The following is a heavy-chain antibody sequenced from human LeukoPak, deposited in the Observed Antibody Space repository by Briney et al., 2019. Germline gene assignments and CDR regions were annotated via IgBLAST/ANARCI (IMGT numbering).Heavy chain of an antibody. D-gene: IGHD5-12*01. CDR3: ARVPRGANSMVATSPPFDY. J-gene: IGHJ4*02. CDR2: IDPSDSYT. Sequence: GESLQISCQGSGYSFTSYWINWVRQMAGKGLEWMGRIDPSDSYTNYSPSFQGHVTISADKSINTVYLQWSSLKASDTAMYYCARVPRGANSMVATSPPFDYWGQGTLVTVSS. V-gene: IGHV5-10-1*01. CDR1: GYSFTSYW.